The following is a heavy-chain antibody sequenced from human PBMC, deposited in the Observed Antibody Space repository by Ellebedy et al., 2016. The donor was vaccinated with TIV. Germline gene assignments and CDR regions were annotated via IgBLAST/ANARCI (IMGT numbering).Heavy chain of an antibody. CDR3: ARLVGSSGSHDY. CDR2: IYPGDSKT. J-gene: IGHJ4*02. Sequence: GESLKISCKASGYIFTTYWIGWVRQMPGKGLEWMGLIYPGDSKTSYRPSFQGQVTISADKSSSTAYLQWSVLKASDTAMYYCARLVGSSGSHDYWGQGTLVTVSS. D-gene: IGHD3-22*01. CDR1: GYIFTTYW. V-gene: IGHV5-51*01.